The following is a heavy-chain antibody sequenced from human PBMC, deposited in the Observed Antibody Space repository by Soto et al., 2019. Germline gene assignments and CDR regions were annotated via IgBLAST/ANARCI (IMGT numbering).Heavy chain of an antibody. CDR3: AREFPQPVNLSDY. Sequence: GGSLRLSCAASGFTFSAYSMNWVRQAPGKGLEWISFINSRSSTIKYSDAVQGRFTISRDNAKNSLYLQMSSLRGDDTAVYFCAREFPQPVNLSDYWGQGALVTVSS. V-gene: IGHV3-48*01. CDR1: GFTFSAYS. D-gene: IGHD1-1*01. J-gene: IGHJ4*02. CDR2: INSRSSTI.